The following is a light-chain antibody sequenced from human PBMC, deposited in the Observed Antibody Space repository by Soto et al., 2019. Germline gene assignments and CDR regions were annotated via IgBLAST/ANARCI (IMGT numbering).Light chain of an antibody. CDR3: ALYYPPGRYV. J-gene: IGLJ1*01. CDR1: ISGLLEYES. CDR2: DVT. Sequence: SVLTQPASVSGSLGQSITTSCTGAISGLLEYESVSWYQHRPGEAPELKIFDVTYRPSDVSDRFSGSQSGNAASLTISHLQAEYEGESSSALYYPPGRYVSGPVTKAT. V-gene: IGLV2-14*03.